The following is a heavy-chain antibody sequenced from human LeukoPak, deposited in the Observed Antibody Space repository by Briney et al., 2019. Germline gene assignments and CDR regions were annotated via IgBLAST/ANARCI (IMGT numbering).Heavy chain of an antibody. CDR2: ISYDGRTK. CDR1: GFTFNNFA. V-gene: IGHV3-30*04. CDR3: ARDRHYSDTTTYYFAY. J-gene: IGHJ4*02. D-gene: IGHD2/OR15-2a*01. Sequence: GGSLRLSCAASGFTFNNFAMHWVRQAPGKGLEWVTVISYDGRTKFYADSVRGRFTISRDNSQNTLYLQMDGLRAEDTAVYYCARDRHYSDTTTYYFAYSGQGTLVTVSS.